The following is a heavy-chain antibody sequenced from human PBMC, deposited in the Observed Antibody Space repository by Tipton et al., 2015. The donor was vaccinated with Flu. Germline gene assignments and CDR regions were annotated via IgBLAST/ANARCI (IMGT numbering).Heavy chain of an antibody. CDR2: INPSGGS. V-gene: IGHV4-38-2*02. CDR1: DYSINTDF. D-gene: IGHD3-9*01. J-gene: IGHJ4*02. Sequence: LRLSCAVSDYSINTDFWGWIRQPPGKGLEWIGTINPSGGSDYNPSLKSRLTISVDTSKNQLSLKLTSVTAADTAMYYCVREDYDILTGSFSGYSWGQGILVTVSS. CDR3: VREDYDILTGSFSGYS.